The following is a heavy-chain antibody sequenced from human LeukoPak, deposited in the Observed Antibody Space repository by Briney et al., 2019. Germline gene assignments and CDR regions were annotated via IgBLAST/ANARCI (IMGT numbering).Heavy chain of an antibody. J-gene: IGHJ3*02. CDR2: ISSSGSTI. CDR3: AGFGEFLDAFDI. CDR1: GFTFSDYY. Sequence: GGSLRLSCAASGFTFSDYYMSWVRQAPGKGLEWVSYISSSGSTIYYADSVKGRFTISRDNAENSLYLQMNSLRAEDTAVYYCAGFGEFLDAFDIWGQGTMVTVSS. D-gene: IGHD3-10*01. V-gene: IGHV3-11*01.